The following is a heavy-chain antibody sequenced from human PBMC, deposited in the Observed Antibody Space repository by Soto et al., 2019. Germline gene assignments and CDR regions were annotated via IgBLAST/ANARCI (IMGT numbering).Heavy chain of an antibody. CDR2: IYYSGST. D-gene: IGHD6-13*01. CDR1: GGSISSSSYY. J-gene: IGHJ4*02. Sequence: SETLSLTCTVSGGSISSSSYYWGWIRQPPGKGLEWIGSIYYSGSTYYNPSLKSRVTISVDTSKNQFSLKLSSVTAADTAVYCCARGHSTSFFDYGGQEPLVTFPS. CDR3: ARGHSTSFFDY. V-gene: IGHV4-39*01.